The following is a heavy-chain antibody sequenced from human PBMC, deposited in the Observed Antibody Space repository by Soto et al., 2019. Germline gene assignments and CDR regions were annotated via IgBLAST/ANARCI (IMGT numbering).Heavy chain of an antibody. CDR3: ARESVPAYIHHTWFDP. Sequence: SETLSLTCTISGGSISSGEYYWSWLRQPPGKGLEWIGYNYYSGSTYYNPSLGSRVTISIDTSRNQFSLKLSSVTAADTAVYYCARESVPAYIHHTWFDPWGQGTLVTAPQ. CDR1: GGSISSGEYY. CDR2: NYYSGST. D-gene: IGHD2-2*02. V-gene: IGHV4-30-4*01. J-gene: IGHJ5*02.